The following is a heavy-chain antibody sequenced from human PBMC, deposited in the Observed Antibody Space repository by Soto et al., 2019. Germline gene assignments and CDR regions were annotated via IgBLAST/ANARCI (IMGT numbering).Heavy chain of an antibody. CDR1: GGSVSSTF. CDR3: ARRKGYWSAKEAFDL. J-gene: IGHJ3*01. D-gene: IGHD2-15*01. Sequence: QVQLQESGPGLVKPSETQSLTCTVSGGSVSSTFWNWFRQAPGKGLEWIGYINHSGSSNYSPSLKSRVTMAVDTSKSQFSLKLNSLSAADTAVYYCARRKGYWSAKEAFDLWGQGTLVTVSS. CDR2: INHSGSS. V-gene: IGHV4-59*08.